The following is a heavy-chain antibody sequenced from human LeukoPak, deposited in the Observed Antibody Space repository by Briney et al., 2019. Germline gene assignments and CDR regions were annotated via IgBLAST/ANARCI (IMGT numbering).Heavy chain of an antibody. CDR3: ARDRETTVTTLDF. V-gene: IGHV3-74*03. CDR1: GFTFSTYW. Sequence: GGSLRPSCVASGFTFSTYWMHWVRQVPGKRLVWVSRINGDGSSTTYADSVKGRFTISRDNANNTLYLPMNSLRAEDTAVYYCARDRETTVTTLDFWGQGTVVTVSS. CDR2: INGDGSST. D-gene: IGHD4-11*01. J-gene: IGHJ4*02.